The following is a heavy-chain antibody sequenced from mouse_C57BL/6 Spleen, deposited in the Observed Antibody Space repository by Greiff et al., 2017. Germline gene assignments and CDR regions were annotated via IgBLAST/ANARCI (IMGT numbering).Heavy chain of an antibody. CDR1: GFTFSSYA. CDR2: ISSGGDYI. Sequence: EVKVVESGEGLVKPGGSLKLSCAASGFTFSSYAMSWVRQTPEKRLEWVAYISSGGDYIYYADTVKGRFTISRDNARNTLYLQMSSLKSEDTAMYYCTRDGGSSPSYAMDYWGQGTSVTVSS. CDR3: TRDGGSSPSYAMDY. J-gene: IGHJ4*01. D-gene: IGHD1-1*01. V-gene: IGHV5-9-1*02.